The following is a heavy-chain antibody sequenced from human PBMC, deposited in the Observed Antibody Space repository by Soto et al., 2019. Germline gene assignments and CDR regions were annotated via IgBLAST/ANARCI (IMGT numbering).Heavy chain of an antibody. CDR1: GFSLTTSGVG. J-gene: IGHJ4*02. D-gene: IGHD3-3*01. CDR2: IYCDDDK. V-gene: IGHV2-5*02. Sequence: QITLNESGPTVVRPTETLTLTCRFSGFSLTTSGVGVGWVRQSPGKAPEWLALIYCDDDKRYSESLKSRLTITKDTSKNQVVLTVANLDPTDTATYYCAHRVLRTVFGLVTTTAIYFDFWGQGTPVAVSS. CDR3: AHRVLRTVFGLVTTTAIYFDF.